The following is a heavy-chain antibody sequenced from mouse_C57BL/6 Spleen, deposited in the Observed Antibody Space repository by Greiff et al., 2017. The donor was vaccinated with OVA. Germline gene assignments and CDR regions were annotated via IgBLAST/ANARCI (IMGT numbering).Heavy chain of an antibody. D-gene: IGHD1-1*01. CDR2: IWSGGST. CDR1: GFSLTSYG. Sequence: VQLQQSGPGLVQPSQSLSITCTASGFSLTSYGVHWVRQPPGKGLEWLGVIWSGGSTDYNAAFISRLSISKDNSKSKVFFKMNSRQADDTAIYYCAGGYYYGSSPDYWGQGTTLTVSS. V-gene: IGHV2-4*01. CDR3: AGGYYYGSSPDY. J-gene: IGHJ2*01.